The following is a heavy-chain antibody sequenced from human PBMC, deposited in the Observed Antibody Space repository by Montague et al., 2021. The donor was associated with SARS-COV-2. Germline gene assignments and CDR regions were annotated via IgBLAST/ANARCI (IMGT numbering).Heavy chain of an antibody. Sequence: SLRLSCAASGFTFSSYAMHWVRQAPGKGLEWGAVISYDGSNKYYADSVKGRFTISRDNSKNTLYLQMNSLRAEDTAVYYCAREDQLLHDAFDIWGQGTMVTVSS. CDR2: ISYDGSNK. CDR3: AREDQLLHDAFDI. V-gene: IGHV3-30-3*01. D-gene: IGHD2-2*01. CDR1: GFTFSSYA. J-gene: IGHJ3*02.